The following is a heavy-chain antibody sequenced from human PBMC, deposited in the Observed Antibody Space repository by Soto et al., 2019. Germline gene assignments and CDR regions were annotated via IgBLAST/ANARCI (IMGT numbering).Heavy chain of an antibody. D-gene: IGHD2-15*01. CDR2: IAHDGSNA. Sequence: QVQLVESGGGVVQPGGSLRLSCAASGFTFRNHAMHWVRQAPGKGLECLAVIAHDGSNAFYRDSVQGRFTVSRDNSKNPLYLYMNSLRSEDTGVYYCARGDREDILVVVGARPGEYGTDIWGQGTTVIVSS. J-gene: IGHJ6*02. CDR3: ARGDREDILVVVGARPGEYGTDI. V-gene: IGHV3-30-3*01. CDR1: GFTFRNHA.